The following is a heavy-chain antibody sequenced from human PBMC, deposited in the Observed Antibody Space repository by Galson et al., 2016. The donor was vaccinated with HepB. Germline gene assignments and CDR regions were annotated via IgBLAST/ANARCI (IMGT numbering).Heavy chain of an antibody. CDR2: IDPTDSYT. Sequence: QSGAEVKKPGESLRISCKGSGYSFTSYWISWVRQMPGKGLEWMGRIDPTDSYTNYSPSFQGHVTISPDKSISTAYLQWSSLKASDTAMYYCARLGSGYDFDYYFDYWGQGTLVTVSS. CDR3: ARLGSGYDFDYYFDY. D-gene: IGHD5-12*01. J-gene: IGHJ4*02. CDR1: GYSFTSYW. V-gene: IGHV5-10-1*01.